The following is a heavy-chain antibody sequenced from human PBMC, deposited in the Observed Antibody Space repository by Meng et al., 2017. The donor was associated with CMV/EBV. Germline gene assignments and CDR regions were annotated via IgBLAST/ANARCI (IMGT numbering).Heavy chain of an antibody. CDR3: AKEPDTYYDFWSGYYYYYYGMDV. V-gene: IGHV3-30-3*01. J-gene: IGHJ6*02. D-gene: IGHD3-3*01. Sequence: SLKISCAASGFTFSSYAMHWVRQAPGKGLEWVAVISYDGSNKYYADSVKGRFTISRDNSKNTLYLQMNSLRAEDTAVYYCAKEPDTYYDFWSGYYYYYYGMDVWGQGTTVTVSS. CDR2: ISYDGSNK. CDR1: GFTFSSYA.